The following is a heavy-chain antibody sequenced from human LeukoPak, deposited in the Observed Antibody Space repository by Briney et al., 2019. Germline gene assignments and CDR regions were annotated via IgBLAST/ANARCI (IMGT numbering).Heavy chain of an antibody. V-gene: IGHV3-7*01. CDR1: GFSFSDFW. D-gene: IGHD1-26*01. J-gene: IGHJ4*02. CDR3: AALGAHSDIDY. CDR2: INADGGEE. Sequence: GGSLRLSCAASGFSFSDFWMSWVRQAPGKGLEWVANINADGGEENYVDSVKGRFTISRDNAKNSLYLQMTSLRAEDTAVYYCAALGAHSDIDYWGQGTLVTVSS.